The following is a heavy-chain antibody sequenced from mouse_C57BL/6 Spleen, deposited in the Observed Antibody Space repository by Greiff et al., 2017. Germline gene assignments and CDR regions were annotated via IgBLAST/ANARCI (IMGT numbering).Heavy chain of an antibody. CDR2: IWSCGST. Sequence: VQLQQSGPGLVQPSQSLSITCTVSGFSLTSYGVHWVRQSPGKGLEWLGVIWSCGSTDYNAAFISRLSISKDNSKSQVFFKMNSLQADDTAIYYCARYYSNDGDYAMDYWGQGTSVTVSS. V-gene: IGHV2-2*01. CDR3: ARYYSNDGDYAMDY. J-gene: IGHJ4*01. D-gene: IGHD2-12*01. CDR1: GFSLTSYG.